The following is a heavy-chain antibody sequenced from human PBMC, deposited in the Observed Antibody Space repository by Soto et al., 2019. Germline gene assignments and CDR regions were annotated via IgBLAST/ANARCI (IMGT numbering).Heavy chain of an antibody. Sequence: PSETLSLTCTVSGGSISSSSYYWGWIRQPPGKGLEWIGSIYYSGSTYYNPSLKSRVTISVDTSKNQFSLKLSSVTAADTAVYYCARRLRYFEWLSNYFDYWGQGTLVTVSS. D-gene: IGHD3-9*01. J-gene: IGHJ4*02. CDR2: IYYSGST. CDR1: GGSISSSSYY. CDR3: ARRLRYFEWLSNYFDY. V-gene: IGHV4-39*01.